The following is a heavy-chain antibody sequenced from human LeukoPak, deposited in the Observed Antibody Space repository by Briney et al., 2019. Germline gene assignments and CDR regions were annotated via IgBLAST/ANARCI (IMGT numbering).Heavy chain of an antibody. CDR2: INHSGST. V-gene: IGHV4-34*01. Sequence: PSETLSLTCAVYGGSFSGYYWSWIRQPPGKGLEWIGEINHSGSTNYNPSLKSRVTISVDTSKNQFSPKLSSVTAADTAVYYCARSRTYYYGSGSFAFDIWGQGTMVTVPS. J-gene: IGHJ3*02. CDR3: ARSRTYYYGSGSFAFDI. D-gene: IGHD3-10*01. CDR1: GGSFSGYY.